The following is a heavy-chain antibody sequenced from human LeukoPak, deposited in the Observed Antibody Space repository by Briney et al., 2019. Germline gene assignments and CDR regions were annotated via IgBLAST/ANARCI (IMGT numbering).Heavy chain of an antibody. D-gene: IGHD4-17*01. CDR1: GYTFTGYY. CDR2: INPNSGST. J-gene: IGHJ5*02. CDR3: ARVLFVADVADYGDYPNWFEP. Sequence: ASVKVSCKASGYTFTGYYMHWVRQAPGQGLEWMGWINPNSGSTNYAQTFPGRVTMTRAPYISTAYMDMSKLRSDDPAVYYCARVLFVADVADYGDYPNWFEPWGQRTLGTVSS. V-gene: IGHV1-2*02.